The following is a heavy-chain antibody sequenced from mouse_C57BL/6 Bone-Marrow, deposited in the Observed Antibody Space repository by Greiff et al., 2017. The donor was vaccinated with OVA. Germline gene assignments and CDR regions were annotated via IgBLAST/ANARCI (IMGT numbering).Heavy chain of an antibody. V-gene: IGHV1-80*01. CDR1: GYAFSSYW. D-gene: IGHD1-1*01. Sequence: VKLMESGAELVKPGASVKISCKASGYAFSSYWMNWVKQRPGKGLEWIGQIYPGDGDTNYNGKFKGKATLTADKSSSTAYMQLSSLTSEDSAVYFCARKPITTVVAWYFDVWGTGTTVTVSS. J-gene: IGHJ1*03. CDR3: ARKPITTVVAWYFDV. CDR2: IYPGDGDT.